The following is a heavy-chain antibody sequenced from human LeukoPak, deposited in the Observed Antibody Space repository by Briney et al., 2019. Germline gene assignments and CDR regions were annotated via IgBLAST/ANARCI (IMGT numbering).Heavy chain of an antibody. Sequence: ASVKVSCKASGYTFTGYYMHWVRQAPGQGLEWMGWINPNSGGTNYAQKFQGRVTMTRDTSISTAYMELSRLRSDDTAVYYCARGPREPKNTAMDPDSNFDYWGQGTLVTVSS. CDR2: INPNSGGT. J-gene: IGHJ4*02. CDR1: GYTFTGYY. D-gene: IGHD5-18*01. CDR3: ARGPREPKNTAMDPDSNFDY. V-gene: IGHV1-2*02.